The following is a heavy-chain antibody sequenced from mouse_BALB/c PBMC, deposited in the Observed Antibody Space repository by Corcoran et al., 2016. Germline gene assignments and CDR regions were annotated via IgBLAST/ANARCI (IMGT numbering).Heavy chain of an antibody. CDR1: GYTFTSYD. J-gene: IGHJ4*01. CDR3: ARSMYGNYAMDY. CDR2: IFPGDGST. V-gene: IGHV1-85*01. Sequence: QVQLQQSGAELVKPGASVKLSCKASGYTFTSYDIKWVRQRPEQGLEWIGWIFPGDGSTKYNEKFKGKATLTIEKSSSTAYMQLSKLTSEAAAVYFCARSMYGNYAMDYWCQGTSVTVSS. D-gene: IGHD2-10*02.